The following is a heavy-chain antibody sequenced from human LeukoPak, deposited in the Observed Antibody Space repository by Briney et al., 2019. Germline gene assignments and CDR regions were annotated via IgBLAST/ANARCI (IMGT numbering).Heavy chain of an antibody. CDR2: ISSSSSTI. D-gene: IGHD3-3*01. Sequence: GGSLRLSCAASGFTFSGFAMDWVRQAPGKGLEWVSYISSSSSTIYYADSVKGRFTISRDNAKNSLYLQMNSLRDEDTAVYFCARDSGVDPHNDYWGQGTLVTVSS. J-gene: IGHJ4*02. CDR1: GFTFSGFA. V-gene: IGHV3-48*02. CDR3: ARDSGVDPHNDY.